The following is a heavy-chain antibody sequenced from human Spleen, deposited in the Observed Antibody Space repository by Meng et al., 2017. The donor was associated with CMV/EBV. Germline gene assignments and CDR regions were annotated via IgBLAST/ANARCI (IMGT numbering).Heavy chain of an antibody. CDR3: ARVVVPAAMHYYYYGMDV. D-gene: IGHD2-2*01. CDR1: GYTFTGYY. CDR2: INPNSGGT. V-gene: IGHV1-2*02. Sequence: ASVKVSCKASGYTFTGYYMHWVRQAPGQGLEWMGWINPNSGGTNYAQKFQGRVTMTRDTSISTAYMELSRLRSEDTAVYYCARVVVPAAMHYYYYGMDVWGQGTTVTVSS. J-gene: IGHJ6*02.